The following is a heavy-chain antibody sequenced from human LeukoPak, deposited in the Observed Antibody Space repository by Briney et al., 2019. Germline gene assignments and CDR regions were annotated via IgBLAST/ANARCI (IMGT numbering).Heavy chain of an antibody. CDR3: TRVGYIDEGIDY. V-gene: IGHV3-48*04. CDR1: GFTFSSYT. CDR2: ISSSSNTI. J-gene: IGHJ4*02. Sequence: GGSLRLSCAASGFTFSSYTMNWVRQAPGKGLEWISYISSSSNTISSADSVKGRFTISRDNAKNSLYLQMNSLRAEDTAIYYCTRVGYIDEGIDYWGQGTLVTVSS. D-gene: IGHD5-24*01.